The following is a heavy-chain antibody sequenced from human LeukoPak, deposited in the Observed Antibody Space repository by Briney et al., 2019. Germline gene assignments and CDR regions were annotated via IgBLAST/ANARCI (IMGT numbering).Heavy chain of an antibody. CDR1: GGSISRYY. V-gene: IGHV4-59*01. CDR3: PRSYSSSSPYCDY. CDR2: IYYSGST. Sequence: PSETLSLTCNVSGGSISRYYWSWIRQPPGKGLEWIGYIYYSGSTNYNPSLKSRVTISVDTSKNQFSLKLTSVTAADTAVYYCPRSYSSSSPYCDYWGQGTLVTVSS. J-gene: IGHJ4*02. D-gene: IGHD6-6*01.